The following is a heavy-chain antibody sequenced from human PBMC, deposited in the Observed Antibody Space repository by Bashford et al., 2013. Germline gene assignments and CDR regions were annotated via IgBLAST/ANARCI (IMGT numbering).Heavy chain of an antibody. D-gene: IGHD3-10*01. V-gene: IGHV5-51*01. Sequence: WVRQMPGKGLEWMGIIYPGDSDTRYSPSFQGQVTISADKSISTAYLQWSSLKASDTAMYYCAREVVRGVIGFDYWGQGTLVTVSS. CDR3: AREVVRGVIGFDY. CDR2: IYPGDSDT. J-gene: IGHJ4*02.